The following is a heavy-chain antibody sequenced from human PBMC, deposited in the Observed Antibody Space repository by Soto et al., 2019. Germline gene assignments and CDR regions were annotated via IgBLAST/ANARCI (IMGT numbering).Heavy chain of an antibody. V-gene: IGHV4-30-4*01. D-gene: IGHD3-3*02. CDR2: IYYSGST. J-gene: IGHJ5*02. CDR3: ARDTSDGISANFP. CDR1: GGSISSGDYY. Sequence: PSETLSLTCTVSGGSISSGDYYWSWIRQPPGTGLEWIGYIYYSGSTYYNPSLKSRLTISLDTSKNQFSLKLTSVTAADTAVYYCARDTSDGISANFPWGQGTLVTVAS.